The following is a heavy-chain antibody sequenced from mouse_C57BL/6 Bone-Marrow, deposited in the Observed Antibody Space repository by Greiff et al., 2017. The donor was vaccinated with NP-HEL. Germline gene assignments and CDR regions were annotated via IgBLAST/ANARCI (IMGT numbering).Heavy chain of an antibody. J-gene: IGHJ2*01. CDR3: ARWGDYYGSSWDY. CDR1: GFNIKNTY. Sequence: EVQLQQSVAELVRPGASVKLSCTASGFNIKNTYMHWVKQRPEQGLEWIGRIDPANGNTTYAPKFQGKATITADTSYTTAYLQLSSLTYEDTAIDYCARWGDYYGSSWDYWGQGTTLTVSS. CDR2: IDPANGNT. D-gene: IGHD1-1*01. V-gene: IGHV14-3*01.